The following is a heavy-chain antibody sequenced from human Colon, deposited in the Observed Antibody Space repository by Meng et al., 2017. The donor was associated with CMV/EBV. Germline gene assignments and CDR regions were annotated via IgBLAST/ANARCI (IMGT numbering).Heavy chain of an antibody. V-gene: IGHV3-30*02. Sequence: GESLKISCAASGFTFSSYGMHWVRQAPGKGLEWVAFIRYDGSVKYYVDALKGRFTISRDNAENSLYLQMNSLMAEDTAVYYCARATYYYDDSAFGHWGQGTLVTVSS. CDR3: ARATYYYDDSAFGH. CDR1: GFTFSSYG. D-gene: IGHD3-22*01. J-gene: IGHJ4*02. CDR2: IRYDGSVK.